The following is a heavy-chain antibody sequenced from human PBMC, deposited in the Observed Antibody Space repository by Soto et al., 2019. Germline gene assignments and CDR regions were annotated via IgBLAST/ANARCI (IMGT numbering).Heavy chain of an antibody. D-gene: IGHD6-13*01. CDR3: ARDRGSSSAPYYYYYGMDV. J-gene: IGHJ6*02. Sequence: GDSVQVSCKTSGDTFRTYVISWVRQAPGQGLEWMGGIIPIFGTSNYAQKFQDRVTITADRSTSTAYMELSSLRSDDTAVYYCARDRGSSSAPYYYYYGMDVGGQGATVTV. CDR2: IIPIFGTS. CDR1: GDTFRTYV. V-gene: IGHV1-69*06.